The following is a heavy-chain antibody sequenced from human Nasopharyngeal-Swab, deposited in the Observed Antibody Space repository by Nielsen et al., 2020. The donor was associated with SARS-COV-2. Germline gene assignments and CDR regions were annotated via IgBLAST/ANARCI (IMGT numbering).Heavy chain of an antibody. Sequence: GSLRLSCTVSGGSMNSYYWYWIRQPPGKGLEWIGYVCNSGSTEYSPSLKRRATISVDTSNNQFSLKLSSVTAADTAVYFCARVQVDDDFWTGYHFDYWGQGTLVTVSS. CDR1: GGSMNSYY. CDR3: ARVQVDDDFWTGYHFDY. CDR2: VCNSGST. J-gene: IGHJ4*02. D-gene: IGHD3/OR15-3a*01. V-gene: IGHV4-59*01.